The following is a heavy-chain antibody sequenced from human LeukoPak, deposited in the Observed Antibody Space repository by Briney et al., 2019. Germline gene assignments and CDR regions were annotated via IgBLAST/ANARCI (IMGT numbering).Heavy chain of an antibody. Sequence: ASVKVSCKASGYTFTGYYMHWVRQAPGQGLEWMGWISAYNGNTNYAQKLQGRVTMTTDTSTSTAYMELRSLRSDDTAVYYCAKHPNIVATTDYFDYWGQGTLVTVSS. CDR2: ISAYNGNT. CDR1: GYTFTGYY. J-gene: IGHJ4*02. V-gene: IGHV1-18*04. D-gene: IGHD5-12*01. CDR3: AKHPNIVATTDYFDY.